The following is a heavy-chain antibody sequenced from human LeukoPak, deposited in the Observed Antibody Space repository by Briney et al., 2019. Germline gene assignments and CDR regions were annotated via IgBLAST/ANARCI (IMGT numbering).Heavy chain of an antibody. D-gene: IGHD2-15*01. Sequence: ASVKVSCKASGYTFTGYYMHWVRQAPGQGLEWMGWINPNSGGTNYAQKFQGRVTMTRDTSISTAYMELSRLRSDDTAVYYCARELGYCSGGSCLYYYYYYMDVWGKGTTVTISS. V-gene: IGHV1-2*02. CDR3: ARELGYCSGGSCLYYYYYYMDV. J-gene: IGHJ6*03. CDR1: GYTFTGYY. CDR2: INPNSGGT.